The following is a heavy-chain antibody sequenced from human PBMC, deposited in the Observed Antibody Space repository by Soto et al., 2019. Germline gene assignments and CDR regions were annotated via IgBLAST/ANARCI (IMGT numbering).Heavy chain of an antibody. CDR1: GGSISSGDYY. Sequence: LSLTCTVSGGSISSGDYYWSWIRQPPGKGLEWIGYIYYSGSTYYNPSLKSRVTISVDTSKNQFSLKLSSVTAADTAVYYCAREEYQHPGYYYGMDVWGQGTTVTVSS. CDR2: IYYSGST. V-gene: IGHV4-30-4*01. D-gene: IGHD2-2*01. J-gene: IGHJ6*02. CDR3: AREEYQHPGYYYGMDV.